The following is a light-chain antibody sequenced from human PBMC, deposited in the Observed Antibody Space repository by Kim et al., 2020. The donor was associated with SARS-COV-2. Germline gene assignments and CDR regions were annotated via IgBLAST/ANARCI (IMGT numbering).Light chain of an antibody. CDR1: QSISSW. Sequence: DIQMTQFHSTLSASVGDRVTITCRASQSISSWLAWYQQRPGKAPSLLIYDASDLESGVPSRFSGSGYGTEFTLTISSLQPEDFATYYCQQYDSYSYSFGQGTKVDIK. J-gene: IGKJ2*03. CDR3: QQYDSYSYS. V-gene: IGKV1-5*01. CDR2: DAS.